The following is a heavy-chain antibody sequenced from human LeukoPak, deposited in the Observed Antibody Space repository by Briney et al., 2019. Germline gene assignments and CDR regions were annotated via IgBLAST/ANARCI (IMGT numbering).Heavy chain of an antibody. D-gene: IGHD3-22*01. CDR2: ISSSSSTI. V-gene: IGHV3-48*04. Sequence: GGSLRLSCAASGFTFSSYSMNWVRQAQAKGLERVSYISSSSSTIYYADSVKGRFTISRDNAKNSLYLQMNSLRAEDTAVYYCARVRSYYYDSSGYYYWGQGTLVTVSS. CDR1: GFTFSSYS. J-gene: IGHJ4*02. CDR3: ARVRSYYYDSSGYYY.